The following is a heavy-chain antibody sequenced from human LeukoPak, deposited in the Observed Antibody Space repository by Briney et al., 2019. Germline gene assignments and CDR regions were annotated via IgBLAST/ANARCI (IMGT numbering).Heavy chain of an antibody. Sequence: PGGSLRLSCAVSGFTFSNFWMTWARQAPGKGLEWVANINRDGSDKYCVDSMKGRFTISRDNAKNSLYLQMNSLRAEDTAVYYCARDLLIGSYDYWGQGTLVTVSS. CDR2: INRDGSDK. CDR1: GFTFSNFW. J-gene: IGHJ4*02. V-gene: IGHV3-7*01. D-gene: IGHD1-26*01. CDR3: ARDLLIGSYDY.